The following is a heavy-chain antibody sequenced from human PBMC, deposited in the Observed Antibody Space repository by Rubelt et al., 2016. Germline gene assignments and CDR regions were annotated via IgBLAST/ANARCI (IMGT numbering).Heavy chain of an antibody. V-gene: IGHV4-34*01. J-gene: IGHJ5*02. CDR1: GGSFSGYY. CDR3: ARIYYDSSAYYYGVGWFDP. CDR2: IDYSGTT. Sequence: QVQLQQWGAGLLKHSETLSLTCAVYGGSFSGYYWSWIRQPQGRGLEWVGRIDYSGTTYYTHALKRQVTISVNTSRKQFSLKLISVTAADTAWYYCARIYYDSSAYYYGVGWFDPWGQGTLVTVSS. D-gene: IGHD3-22*01.